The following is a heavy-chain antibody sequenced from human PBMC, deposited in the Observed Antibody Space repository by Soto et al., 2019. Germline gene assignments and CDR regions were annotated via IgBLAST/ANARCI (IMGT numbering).Heavy chain of an antibody. D-gene: IGHD3-10*01. V-gene: IGHV3-30*03. J-gene: IGHJ5*02. Sequence: GKGLEWVAVISYDGSNKYYADSVKGRFTISRDNSKNTLYLQMNSLRVEDTAVYYCNAYPPGVQAPSRNCLDPCGQAT. CDR2: ISYDGSNK. CDR3: NAYPPGVQAPSRNCLDP.